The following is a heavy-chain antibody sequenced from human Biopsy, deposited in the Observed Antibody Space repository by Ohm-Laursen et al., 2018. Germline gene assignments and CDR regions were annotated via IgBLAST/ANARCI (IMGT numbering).Heavy chain of an antibody. J-gene: IGHJ4*02. V-gene: IGHV4-59*08. CDR1: RDSISNYY. CDR3: ARHGPQGYCTGGSCVDY. Sequence: GTLSLTWTVSRDSISNYYWTWIRQSPGKGLEWIGYIYYTGSTNYNPSVKSRVTISVDTSKNQFSLKLSSATAADTAVFYCARHGPQGYCTGGSCVDYWGQGALVTVSS. D-gene: IGHD2-15*01. CDR2: IYYTGST.